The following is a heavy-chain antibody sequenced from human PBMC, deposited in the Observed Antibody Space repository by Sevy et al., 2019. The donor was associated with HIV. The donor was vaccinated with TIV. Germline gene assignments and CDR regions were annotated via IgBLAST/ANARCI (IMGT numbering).Heavy chain of an antibody. CDR2: ISYDGSNK. J-gene: IGHJ4*01. V-gene: IGHV3-30-3*01. CDR3: ARDGPVGYCSGGSCYSDY. D-gene: IGHD2-15*01. CDR1: GFTFSSYA. Sequence: GGSLRLSCAASGFTFSSYAMHWVRQAPGKGLEWVAVISYDGSNKYYADSVKGRFTISRDNSKNTLYLQMNSLRAEDTAVYYCARDGPVGYCSGGSCYSDYWGHGTLVTVSS.